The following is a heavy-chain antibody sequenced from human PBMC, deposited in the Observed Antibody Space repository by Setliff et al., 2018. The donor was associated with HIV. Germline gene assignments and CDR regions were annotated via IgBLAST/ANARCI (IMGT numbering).Heavy chain of an antibody. CDR1: GYSFTSHW. D-gene: IGHD3-10*01. J-gene: IGHJ3*02. CDR3: ATRLNFGASDAFDI. Sequence: GESLKISCQGSGYSFTSHWIIWMRQKPGKGLEWMGIIYPGDSETRFSPSFQGQVTISVDKSSSTAYLQWSSLRASDTAMYYCATRLNFGASDAFDIWGQGTMVTVSS. V-gene: IGHV5-51*01. CDR2: IYPGDSET.